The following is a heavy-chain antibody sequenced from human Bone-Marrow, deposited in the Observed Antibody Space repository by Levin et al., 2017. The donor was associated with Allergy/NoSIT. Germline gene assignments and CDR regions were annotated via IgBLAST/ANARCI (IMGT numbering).Heavy chain of an antibody. J-gene: IGHJ4*02. V-gene: IGHV4-30-4*01. CDR2: IYYSRST. CDR3: ARSGSFAAMTGYYFDA. Sequence: SSQTLSLTCSVSGGSINSGDHFWSWVRQPPGKGLEWIGYIYYSRSTSYSPSLKSRLTISEDTSKNQFSLKLNSVTAADPAGAFCARSGSFAAMTGYYFDAWGQGTLVTVSS. D-gene: IGHD3-9*01. CDR1: GGSINSGDHF.